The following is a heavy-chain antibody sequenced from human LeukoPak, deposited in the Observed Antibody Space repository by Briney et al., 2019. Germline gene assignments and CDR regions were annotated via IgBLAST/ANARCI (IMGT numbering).Heavy chain of an antibody. Sequence: GGSLRLSCAASGFTFSSYGMHWVRQAPGKGLEWVAFIRYDGSNKDYADSVKGRFTISRDNAKNSLYLQMNSLRAEDTALYYCAKDSTAAIAVAGNFDYWGQGTLVTVSS. CDR3: AKDSTAAIAVAGNFDY. J-gene: IGHJ4*02. CDR1: GFTFSSYG. CDR2: IRYDGSNK. V-gene: IGHV3-30*02. D-gene: IGHD6-19*01.